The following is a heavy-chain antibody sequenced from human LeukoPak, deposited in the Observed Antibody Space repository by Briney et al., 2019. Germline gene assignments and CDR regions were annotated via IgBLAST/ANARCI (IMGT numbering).Heavy chain of an antibody. CDR3: ARVRSTPHGYMDV. CDR1: GFTFSSYS. Sequence: KPGGSLRLYCAASGFTFSSYSMNWVRQAPGKGLDWVSSISSSSYIYYADSVKGRFTISRDNAKNSLYLQMNSLRAEDTAVYYCARVRSTPHGYMDVWGKGTTVTVSS. D-gene: IGHD3-3*01. V-gene: IGHV3-21*01. CDR2: ISSSSYI. J-gene: IGHJ6*03.